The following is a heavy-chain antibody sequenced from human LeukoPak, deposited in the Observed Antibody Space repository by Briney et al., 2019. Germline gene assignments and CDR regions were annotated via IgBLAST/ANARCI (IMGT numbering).Heavy chain of an antibody. CDR1: GFTFSSYG. CDR2: IWYDGSNK. V-gene: IGHV3-33*01. D-gene: IGHD4-17*01. Sequence: GGSLRLSCAASGFTFSSYGMHWVRQAPGKGLEWAAVIWYDGSNKYYADSVKGRFTISRDNSKNTLYLQMNSLRAEDTAVYYCARDLYGDPDYWGQGTLVTVSS. CDR3: ARDLYGDPDY. J-gene: IGHJ4*02.